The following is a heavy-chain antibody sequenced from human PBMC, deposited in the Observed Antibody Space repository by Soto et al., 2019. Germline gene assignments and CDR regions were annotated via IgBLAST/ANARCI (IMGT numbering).Heavy chain of an antibody. D-gene: IGHD3-16*01. V-gene: IGHV3-74*01. Sequence: EVHLVESGGGLVQPGGSLRLSCAASGFTFSSYWMHWVRQAPGKGLVWVSSISTDASSTSYADPVKGRFTVSRDNAQNTLYLQLNSVRAEDTAVYYCARLGKKSPKNGGQGTLVIVSP. J-gene: IGHJ1*01. CDR3: ARLGKKSPKN. CDR2: ISTDASST. CDR1: GFTFSSYW.